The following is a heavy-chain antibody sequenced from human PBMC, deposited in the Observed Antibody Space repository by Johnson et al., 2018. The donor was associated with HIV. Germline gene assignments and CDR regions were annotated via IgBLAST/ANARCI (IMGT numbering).Heavy chain of an antibody. Sequence: QVQLVESGGGVVQPWRSLRLSCAASGFTFSSYAMHWVRQAPGKGLEWVAVISYDGGTEYYADSVKGRFAISRDNAKSTLYLQMNSLRAEDTAVYYCARDLRWSYDAFDIWGQGTMVTVSS. CDR2: ISYDGGTE. D-gene: IGHD5-24*01. V-gene: IGHV3-30*09. CDR3: ARDLRWSYDAFDI. J-gene: IGHJ3*02. CDR1: GFTFSSYA.